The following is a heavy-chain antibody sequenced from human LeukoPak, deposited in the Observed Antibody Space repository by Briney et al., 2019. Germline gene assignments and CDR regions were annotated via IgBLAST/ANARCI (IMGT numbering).Heavy chain of an antibody. CDR1: GGSISSGGYY. V-gene: IGHV4-39*07. J-gene: IGHJ6*02. CDR2: INHSGST. CDR3: ARVESAPVWSGYYLSPYYYGMDV. Sequence: SETLSLTCTVSGGSISSGGYYWSWIRQPPGKGLEWIGEINHSGSTNYNPSLKSRVTISVDTSKNQFSLKLSSVTAADTAVYYCARVESAPVWSGYYLSPYYYGMDVWGQGTTVTVSS. D-gene: IGHD3-3*01.